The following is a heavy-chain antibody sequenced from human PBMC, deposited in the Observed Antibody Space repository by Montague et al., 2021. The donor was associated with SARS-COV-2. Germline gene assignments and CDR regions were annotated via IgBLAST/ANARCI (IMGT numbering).Heavy chain of an antibody. CDR2: IYYTGST. CDR1: GGSMINNY. J-gene: IGHJ6*02. Sequence: SETLSLTCSVSGGSMINNYWSWIRQPPGKGLELMGYIYYTGSTDYNPSLESRATLSIDTSKNEFSLKLTSVTAADTAVYYCAGGGGRLQDSYYSGMDVWGQGTTVTVSS. CDR3: AGGGGRLQDSYYSGMDV. D-gene: IGHD3-10*01. V-gene: IGHV4-59*01.